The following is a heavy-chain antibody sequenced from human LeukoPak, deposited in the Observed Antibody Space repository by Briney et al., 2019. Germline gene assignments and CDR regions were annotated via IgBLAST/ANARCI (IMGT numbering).Heavy chain of an antibody. CDR1: GFTFSDYY. V-gene: IGHV3-30*01. J-gene: IGHJ4*02. CDR2: ISYDGTNK. Sequence: GGSLRLSCAASGFTFSDYYMSWIRQAPGKGLEWVALISYDGTNKFYEDSVKGRFTISRDNSKNTLFLQVNSLRAEDTAVYYCARDLTGWGESSGYSDYWGQGTLVTVSS. CDR3: ARDLTGWGESSGYSDY. D-gene: IGHD3-22*01.